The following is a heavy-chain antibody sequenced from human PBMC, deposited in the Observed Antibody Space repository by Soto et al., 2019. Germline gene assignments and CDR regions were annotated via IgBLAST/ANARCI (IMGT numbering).Heavy chain of an antibody. D-gene: IGHD5-18*01. CDR3: ARDTSRYTYGSFYFDH. CDR2: ISYTSSTT. Sequence: GSLRLSCAASVFTFSDYAVNWVRQAPGRGLEWISFISYTSSTTHYADSVRGRFTISRDNANNSLYLEMNSLRDEDTAVYFCARDTSRYTYGSFYFDHWGQGALVTVSS. V-gene: IGHV3-48*02. J-gene: IGHJ4*02. CDR1: VFTFSDYA.